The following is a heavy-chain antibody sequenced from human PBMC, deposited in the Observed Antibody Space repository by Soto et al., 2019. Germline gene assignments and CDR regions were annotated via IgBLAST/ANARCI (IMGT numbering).Heavy chain of an antibody. J-gene: IGHJ3*02. CDR3: ARQYYDILTGSDAFDI. V-gene: IGHV4-59*08. Sequence: PSETLSLTCTVSGGSISSYYWSWIRQPPGKGLEWIGYIYYSGSINYNPSLKSRVTISVDTSKNQFSLKLSSVTAADTAVYYCARQYYDILTGSDAFDIWGQGTMVTVSS. CDR2: IYYSGSI. D-gene: IGHD3-9*01. CDR1: GGSISSYY.